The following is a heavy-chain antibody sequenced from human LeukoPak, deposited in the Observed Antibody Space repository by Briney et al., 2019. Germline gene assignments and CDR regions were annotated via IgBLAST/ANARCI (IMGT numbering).Heavy chain of an antibody. V-gene: IGHV3-30*02. J-gene: IGHJ4*02. CDR2: IRYDGSNE. D-gene: IGHD3-10*01. CDR3: ARDGGLYSVVLGADYNCFNY. CDR1: GFTFSSYG. Sequence: GGSLRLSCAASGFTFSSYGIHWVRQAPGKGLEWVAFIRYDGSNEYYADSVKGRFTISRDNSKNTLYLQMNSLRAEDTAVYYCARDGGLYSVVLGADYNCFNYWGQGTLVTVSS.